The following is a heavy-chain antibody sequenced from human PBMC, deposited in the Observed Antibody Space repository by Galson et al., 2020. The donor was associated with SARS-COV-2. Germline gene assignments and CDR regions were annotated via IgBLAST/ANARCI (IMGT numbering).Heavy chain of an antibody. CDR3: AKSIAAPLCMDV. J-gene: IGHJ6*02. Sequence: GGSLRLSCAASGFTFSSYAMHWVRQAPGKGLEWVAVISYDGSNKYYADSVKGRFTISRDNSKNTLYLQMNSLRAEDTAVYYCAKSIAAPLCMDVWGQGTTVTVSS. D-gene: IGHD6-6*01. CDR1: GFTFSSYA. V-gene: IGHV3-30*04. CDR2: ISYDGSNK.